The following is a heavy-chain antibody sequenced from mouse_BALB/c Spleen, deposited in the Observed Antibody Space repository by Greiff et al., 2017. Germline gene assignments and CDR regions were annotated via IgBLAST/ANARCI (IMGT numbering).Heavy chain of an antibody. CDR1: GYTFTSYW. J-gene: IGHJ2*01. D-gene: IGHD2-4*01. CDR2: INPSNGRT. Sequence: VQLKQPGAELVKPGASVKLSCKASGYTFTSYWMHWVKQRPGQGLEWIGEINPSNGRTNYNEKFKSKATLTVDKSSSTAYMQLSSLTSEDSAVYYCASGDSMITLDYWGQGTTLTVSS. V-gene: IGHV1S81*02. CDR3: ASGDSMITLDY.